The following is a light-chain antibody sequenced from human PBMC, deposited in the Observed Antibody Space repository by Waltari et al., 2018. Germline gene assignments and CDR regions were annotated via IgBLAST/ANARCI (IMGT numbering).Light chain of an antibody. CDR3: GQGTRWPWT. CDR1: QSLVHSDGNTY. CDR2: EVS. Sequence: DVVMTQSPLSLPITPGQPASISCRSSQSLVHSDGNTYLSWYQQKPGQPPRLLIYEVSTRDSGVPDRFSGSGAGTDFTLKISRMEAEDVGICYCGQGTRWPWTFGQGTKVEIK. V-gene: IGKV2-30*02. J-gene: IGKJ1*01.